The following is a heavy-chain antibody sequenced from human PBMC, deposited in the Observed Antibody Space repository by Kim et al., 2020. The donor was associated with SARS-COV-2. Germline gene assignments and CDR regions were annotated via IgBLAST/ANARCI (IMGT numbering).Heavy chain of an antibody. J-gene: IGHJ6*02. CDR1: GGSISSSSYY. D-gene: IGHD3-10*01. CDR2: IYYSGST. V-gene: IGHV4-39*01. CDR3: TRHRRGYYYYYGMDV. Sequence: SETLSLTCTVSGGSISSSSYYWGWIRQPPGKGLEWIGSIYYSGSTYYNPSLKSRFTISVDTSKNQFSLKLSSVTAADTAVYYCTRHRRGYYYYYGMDVWGQGTTVTVSS.